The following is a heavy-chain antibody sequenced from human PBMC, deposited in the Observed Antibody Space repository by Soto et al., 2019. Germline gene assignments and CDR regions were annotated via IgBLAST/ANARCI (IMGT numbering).Heavy chain of an antibody. CDR3: AGPSTTVTKSFDY. V-gene: IGHV3-11*01. CDR2: ISSSGSTI. CDR1: GFTFSDYY. J-gene: IGHJ4*02. Sequence: QVQLVESGGGLVKPGGSLRLSCAASGFTFSDYYMSWIRQAPGKGLEWVSYISSSGSTIYYADSVKGRFTISGDNAKNSVYLQMNSLRAEDTAVYYCAGPSTTVTKSFDYWGQGTLVTVSS. D-gene: IGHD4-17*01.